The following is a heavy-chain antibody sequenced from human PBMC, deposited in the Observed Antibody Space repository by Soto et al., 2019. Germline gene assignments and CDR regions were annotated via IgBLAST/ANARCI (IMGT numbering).Heavy chain of an antibody. Sequence: ASVKVSCKAAGYTFTIYDINWVRQATGQGLEWMGWMNPNSGNTGYAQKFQGRVTMTRNTSISTAYMELSSLRSEDTAVFYCARFPSGYSSGSDAFDIWGQGTMVTVSS. D-gene: IGHD6-19*01. CDR1: GYTFTIYD. V-gene: IGHV1-8*01. CDR2: MNPNSGNT. J-gene: IGHJ3*02. CDR3: ARFPSGYSSGSDAFDI.